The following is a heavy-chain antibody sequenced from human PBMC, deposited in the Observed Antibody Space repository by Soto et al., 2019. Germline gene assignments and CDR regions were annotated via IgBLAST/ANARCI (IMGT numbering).Heavy chain of an antibody. CDR3: ARHSLRFLDAGWFDP. J-gene: IGHJ5*02. D-gene: IGHD3-3*01. CDR2: IYYSGST. Sequence: SETLSLTCTVSGGSISSYYWSWIRQPPGKGLEWIGYIYYSGSTNYNPSLKSRVTISVDTSKNQFSLKLSSVTAADTAVYYCARHSLRFLDAGWFDPWGQGTLVTVSS. V-gene: IGHV4-59*08. CDR1: GGSISSYY.